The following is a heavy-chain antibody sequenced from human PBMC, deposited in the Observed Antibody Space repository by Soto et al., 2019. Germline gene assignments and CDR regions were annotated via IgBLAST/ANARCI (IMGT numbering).Heavy chain of an antibody. CDR1: GDSISSGGYS. Sequence: SETLSLTCAVSGDSISSGGYSWTWIRQPPGKGPEWIGHIYQRGSTLYNPSLESRVAISVDKSKNLFPLRLTAVTAADTAVYYCARLGRYYQSLDTWGPGTLVTVSS. D-gene: IGHD3-10*01. V-gene: IGHV4-30-2*01. J-gene: IGHJ5*01. CDR3: ARLGRYYQSLDT. CDR2: IYQRGST.